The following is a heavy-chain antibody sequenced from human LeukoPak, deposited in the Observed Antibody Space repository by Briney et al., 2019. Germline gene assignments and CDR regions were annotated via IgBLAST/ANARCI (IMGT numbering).Heavy chain of an antibody. CDR1: GFSFSTYW. V-gene: IGHV3-7*01. J-gene: IGHJ4*02. Sequence: GGSLRLSCAASGFSFSTYWMSWVRQAPGKGLEWVANIKHDGSEKYYVDSVKGRFTISRDNSKNTLYLQMNSLRAEDTAVYYCAKDLHSSSWHYYFDYWGQGTLVTVSS. D-gene: IGHD6-13*01. CDR2: IKHDGSEK. CDR3: AKDLHSSSWHYYFDY.